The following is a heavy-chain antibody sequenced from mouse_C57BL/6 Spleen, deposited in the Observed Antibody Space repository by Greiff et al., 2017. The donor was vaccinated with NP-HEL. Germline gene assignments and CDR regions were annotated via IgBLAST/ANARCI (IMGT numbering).Heavy chain of an antibody. V-gene: IGHV1-15*01. CDR3: TRDDYDYDKAY. D-gene: IGHD2-4*01. CDR1: GYTFTDYE. Sequence: QVQLQQSGAELVRPGASVTLSCKASGYTFTDYEMHWVKQTPVHGLEWIGAIDPETGGTAYNQKFKGKAILTADKSSSTAYMELRSLTSEDSAVYYCTRDDYDYDKAYWGQGTLVTVSA. CDR2: IDPETGGT. J-gene: IGHJ3*01.